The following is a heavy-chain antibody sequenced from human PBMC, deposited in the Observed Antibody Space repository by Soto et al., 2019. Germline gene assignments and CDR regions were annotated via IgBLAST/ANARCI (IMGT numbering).Heavy chain of an antibody. J-gene: IGHJ4*02. Sequence: GGSLRLSCAASGFNLSKYDVHWVRQAPGKGLEWVAVISYDGNKKYYADSVKGRFTISRDNSRDTLFLQMNSLTADDTAVYYCAKATTNGGWFNPFDSWGQGALVTVSS. CDR2: ISYDGNKK. CDR1: GFNLSKYD. D-gene: IGHD6-19*01. CDR3: AKATTNGGWFNPFDS. V-gene: IGHV3-30-3*01.